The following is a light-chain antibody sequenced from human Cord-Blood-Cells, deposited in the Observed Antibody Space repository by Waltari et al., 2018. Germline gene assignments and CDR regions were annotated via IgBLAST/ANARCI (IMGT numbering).Light chain of an antibody. CDR1: SSNIGNNS. CDR2: DNN. Sequence: QSVLTQPPSVSAAPGQKVTISCSGSSSNIGNNSVSWYQQLPGTAPKLLIYDNNKRPSGSPDRFSGSKSGTSATLGITGLQTGDEADYYGGTWDSSLSAGVFGTGTKVTVL. J-gene: IGLJ1*01. CDR3: GTWDSSLSAGV. V-gene: IGLV1-51*01.